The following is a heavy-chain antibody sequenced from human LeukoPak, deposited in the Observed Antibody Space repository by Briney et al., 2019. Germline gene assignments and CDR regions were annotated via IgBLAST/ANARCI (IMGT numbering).Heavy chain of an antibody. Sequence: GASVKVSCKASGYTFTSYGISWMRQAPGQGLEWMGWISAYNADTNYAQKLQGRVTMTTDTSTNTAYMELRSLRSGDTAMYYCARDPRAVADTGVATYNYWGQGTLVTVSS. J-gene: IGHJ4*02. D-gene: IGHD6-19*01. CDR3: ARDPRAVADTGVATYNY. CDR2: ISAYNADT. CDR1: GYTFTSYG. V-gene: IGHV1-18*04.